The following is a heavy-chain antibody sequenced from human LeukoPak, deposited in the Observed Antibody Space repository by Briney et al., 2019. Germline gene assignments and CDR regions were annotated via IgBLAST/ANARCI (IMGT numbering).Heavy chain of an antibody. V-gene: IGHV3-73*01. D-gene: IGHD1-26*01. CDR3: ATPESGDYSDLQQ. CDR1: GFTFSDSP. CDR2: ITTKGNNYAT. Sequence: PGGSLRLSCAASGFTFSDSPIHWVRQTSGRGLEWIGRITTKGNNYATVYGASVKGKLTISRDDSRKTAYLQMNSLEIEDTAVYYCATPESGDYSDLQQWGQGTLVTVSS. J-gene: IGHJ1*01.